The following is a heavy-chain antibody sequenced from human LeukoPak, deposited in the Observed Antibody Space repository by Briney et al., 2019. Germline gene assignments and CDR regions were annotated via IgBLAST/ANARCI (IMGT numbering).Heavy chain of an antibody. CDR1: GDTPTELS. J-gene: IGHJ4*02. CDR2: FDPEDGET. CDR3: ATLGGSGDFDY. V-gene: IGHV1-24*01. Sequence: ASVKVSCKVSGDTPTELSIHWVRQAPRKGLEWMGGFDPEDGETIYAQKFQGRVTMTEDTSTDTAYMELSSLRSEDTAVYYCATLGGSGDFDYWGQGTLVTVSS. D-gene: IGHD3-10*01.